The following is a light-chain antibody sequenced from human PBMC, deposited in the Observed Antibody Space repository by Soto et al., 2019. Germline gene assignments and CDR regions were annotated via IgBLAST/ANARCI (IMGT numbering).Light chain of an antibody. Sequence: IVMTQSPATLSVSPGEGVTLSCRASENVGTNLAWYQQKPGQAPRLLMYGSSTRVTGIPATYSGSGSGAEFTLTISSLQSEDSAVYSCQQYNNWGLSFGGGTKVEIK. CDR3: QQYNNWGLS. CDR1: ENVGTN. J-gene: IGKJ4*01. V-gene: IGKV3D-15*01. CDR2: GSS.